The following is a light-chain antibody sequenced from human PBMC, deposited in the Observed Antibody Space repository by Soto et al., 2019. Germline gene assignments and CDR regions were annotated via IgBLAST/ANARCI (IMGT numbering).Light chain of an antibody. V-gene: IGKV1-39*01. J-gene: IGKJ4*01. CDR1: RGISDY. CDR2: AAS. Sequence: QMTQSPASLSASVGDRVTITCRASRGISDYLNWFQHKPGRAPKLLIYAASVLHSGVPARFSGSGSESGTEYTLTISSLQPEDSATFYCQQSYSPPLTFGGGTRVEIK. CDR3: QQSYSPPLT.